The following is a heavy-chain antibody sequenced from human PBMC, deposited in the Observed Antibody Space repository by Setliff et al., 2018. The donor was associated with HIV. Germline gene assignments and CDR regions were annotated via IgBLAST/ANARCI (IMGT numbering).Heavy chain of an antibody. V-gene: IGHV4-34*01. CDR1: GGSFRGDY. Sequence: SETLSLTCAVYGGSFRGDYCSWIRQPPGKGLEWIGEITHSGSTNYNPSLKSQVTISVDTSKSQFSLRLSSVRAEDTAVYYCARDVPDLVISVYGFWGQGIPVTVSS. CDR3: ARDVPDLVISVYGF. D-gene: IGHD3-22*01. J-gene: IGHJ4*02. CDR2: ITHSGST.